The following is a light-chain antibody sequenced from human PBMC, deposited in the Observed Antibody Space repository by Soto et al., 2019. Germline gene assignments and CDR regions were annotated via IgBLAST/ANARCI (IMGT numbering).Light chain of an antibody. J-gene: IGKJ3*01. V-gene: IGKV3-15*01. CDR2: GAS. CDR3: QQYNNWPFT. Sequence: EIVMTQSPATLSEFPGERATLSCRASQSVSSDLAWYQQKPGQAPRLLISGASTRATGIPARFSGSGSGTEFTLTISSLQSEVFAVYYCQQYNNWPFTFGPGTKVDIK. CDR1: QSVSSD.